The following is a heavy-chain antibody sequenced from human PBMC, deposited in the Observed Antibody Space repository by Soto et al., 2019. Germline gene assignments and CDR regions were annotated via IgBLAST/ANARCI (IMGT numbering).Heavy chain of an antibody. V-gene: IGHV3-23*01. J-gene: IGHJ5*02. CDR2: VSGSGDST. CDR3: AKGDSGAYYTFFS. D-gene: IGHD4-17*01. Sequence: EVQLLESGGGVVQPGGSLRLSCAASGFTFSSYAMSWVRQAPGEGLQWVSSVSGSGDSTKYAASVKGRFTVSRDNSKNTLFLQMNSLRAEDTAVYHCAKGDSGAYYTFFSWGQGTLVTVSS. CDR1: GFTFSSYA.